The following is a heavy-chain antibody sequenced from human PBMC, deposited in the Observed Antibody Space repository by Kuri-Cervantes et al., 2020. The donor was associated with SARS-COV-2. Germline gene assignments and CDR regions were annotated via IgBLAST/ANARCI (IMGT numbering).Heavy chain of an antibody. CDR3: ASVPRGSSQTN. J-gene: IGHJ4*02. V-gene: IGHV3-48*03. D-gene: IGHD6-6*01. Sequence: GESLKISCAASGFTFSSYEMNWVRQAPGKGLEWVSYISSSGSTIYYADSVKCRFTISRDNAKNSLYLQMNSLRAEYTAVYYCASVPRGSSQTNWGQGTLVTVSS. CDR2: ISSSGSTI. CDR1: GFTFSSYE.